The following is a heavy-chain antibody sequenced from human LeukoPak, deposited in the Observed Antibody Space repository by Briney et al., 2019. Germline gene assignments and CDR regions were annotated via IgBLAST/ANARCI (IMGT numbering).Heavy chain of an antibody. CDR1: GFTFSSYA. J-gene: IGHJ4*02. CDR3: AKADSSGYYWFYFDY. Sequence: GGSLRLSCAASGFTFSSYAMNWARQAPGKGLEWVSAISGSGASTYYADSVKGRFTISRDNSKNTLYLQMNSLRAEDTAVYYCAKADSSGYYWFYFDYWGQGTLVTVSS. D-gene: IGHD3-22*01. V-gene: IGHV3-23*01. CDR2: ISGSGAST.